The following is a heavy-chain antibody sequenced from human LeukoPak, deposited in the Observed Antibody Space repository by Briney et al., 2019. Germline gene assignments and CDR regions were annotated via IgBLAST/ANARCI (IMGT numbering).Heavy chain of an antibody. Sequence: ASVKVSCKASGGTFSSYAISWVRQAPGQGLEWMGGIIPIFGTANYAQKFQGRVTITADESTSTAYMELSSLRSEDTAVYYCASSQLLQGRGDLSAFDIWGQGTMVTVSS. CDR3: ASSQLLQGRGDLSAFDI. D-gene: IGHD2-2*01. CDR2: IIPIFGTA. V-gene: IGHV1-69*01. J-gene: IGHJ3*02. CDR1: GGTFSSYA.